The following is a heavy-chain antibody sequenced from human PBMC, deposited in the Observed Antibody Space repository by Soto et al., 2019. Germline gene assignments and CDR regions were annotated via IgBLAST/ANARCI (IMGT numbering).Heavy chain of an antibody. J-gene: IGHJ4*02. CDR1: GFTFGDYA. CDR3: TRDPVVVAAPRYFDY. D-gene: IGHD2-15*01. Sequence: GGSLRLSCTASGFTFGDYAMSWFRQAPGKGLEWVGFIRSKAYGGTTEYAASVKGRFTISRDDSKSIAYLQMNSLKTEDTAVYYCTRDPVVVAAPRYFDYWGQGTLVTVSS. CDR2: IRSKAYGGTT. V-gene: IGHV3-49*03.